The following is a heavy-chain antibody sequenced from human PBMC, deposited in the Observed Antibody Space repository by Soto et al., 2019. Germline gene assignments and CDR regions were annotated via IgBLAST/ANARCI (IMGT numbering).Heavy chain of an antibody. V-gene: IGHV1-18*01. J-gene: IGHJ6*02. CDR1: GYTFINYG. CDR3: ARATRYGMDV. CDR2: ISAYNGDT. Sequence: QVQLVQSGAEVKKPGASVKVSCKASGYTFINYGFSWVRQAPGQGLEWMGWISAYNGDTKHAQKFQGRVTMPXDTSTSTAFMELTSLRSDDTAVYYCARATRYGMDVWGQGTTVTVSS.